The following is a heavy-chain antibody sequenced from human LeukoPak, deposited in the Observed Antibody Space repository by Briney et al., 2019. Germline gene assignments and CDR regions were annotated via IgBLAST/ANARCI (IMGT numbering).Heavy chain of an antibody. CDR3: VRDYSNSERGDY. V-gene: IGHV3-21*01. D-gene: IGHD4-11*01. Sequence: GGSLRLSCAASGFNFRSYHMTWVRQAPGKGLDWVSSITSSGNYLYYADSVKGQFTISRDNANKSLYLQMEGLRADDTGIYYCVRDYSNSERGDYWGQGTLVIVSS. J-gene: IGHJ4*02. CDR1: GFNFRSYH. CDR2: ITSSGNYL.